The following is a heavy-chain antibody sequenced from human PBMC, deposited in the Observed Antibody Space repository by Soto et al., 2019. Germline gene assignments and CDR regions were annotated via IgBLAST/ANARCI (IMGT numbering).Heavy chain of an antibody. V-gene: IGHV1-18*01. CDR1: GSTFTSYG. CDR2: ISAYNGNT. CDR3: ERDDGDYDFDY. J-gene: IGHJ4*02. Sequence: QVQLVQSGAEVKKPGASVKVSCKASGSTFTSYGISWVRQAPGQGLEWMGWISAYNGNTNYAQKLQGRVTMTTDTARRAAKMELRSLSSDDTEVYYCERDDGDYDFDYWGEGAMETVS. D-gene: IGHD4-17*01.